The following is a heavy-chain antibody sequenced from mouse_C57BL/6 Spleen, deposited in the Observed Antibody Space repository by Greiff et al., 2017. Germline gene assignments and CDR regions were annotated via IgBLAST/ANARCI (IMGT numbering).Heavy chain of an antibody. J-gene: IGHJ1*03. V-gene: IGHV8-8*01. D-gene: IGHD1-1*01. CDR1: GFSLSTFGMG. CDR3: ARIATVVGQDFDV. Sequence: QVTLKECGPGILQPSQTLSLTCSFSGFSLSTFGMGVGWIRQPSGKGLEWLAHIWWDDDKYYNPALKSRLTISKDTSKNQIFLKIANVDTADTATYYCARIATVVGQDFDVWGTGTTVTVAS. CDR2: IWWDDDK.